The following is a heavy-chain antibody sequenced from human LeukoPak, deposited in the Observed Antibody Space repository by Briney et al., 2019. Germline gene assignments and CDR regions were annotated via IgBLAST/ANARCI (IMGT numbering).Heavy chain of an antibody. J-gene: IGHJ4*02. V-gene: IGHV3-74*01. Sequence: GGSLRLSCAVSGFTFSGHWMFWVRQAPGKGLVWVSSINSDGSSTGYTDSVKGRFTISRDNAKNTLYLQMNSLRAEDTAVYYCARARWYSFDYWGQGTLVTVSS. CDR2: INSDGSST. D-gene: IGHD5-24*01. CDR1: GFTFSGHW. CDR3: ARARWYSFDY.